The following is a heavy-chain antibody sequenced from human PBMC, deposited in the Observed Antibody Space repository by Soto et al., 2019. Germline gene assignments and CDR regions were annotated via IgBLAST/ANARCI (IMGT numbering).Heavy chain of an antibody. CDR3: ARSWGFYFDF. CDR2: IYYSGST. CDR1: GGSISSYY. V-gene: IGHV4-59*01. J-gene: IGHJ4*02. D-gene: IGHD3-16*01. Sequence: QVQLQESGPGLVKPSETLSLTCTVSGGSISSYYWSWIRQPPGKGLEWIGYIYYSGSTNYNPSLKSRVTISVDTSKNQCSLKLSSVTAADTAVYYCARSWGFYFDFWGQGTLVTVSS.